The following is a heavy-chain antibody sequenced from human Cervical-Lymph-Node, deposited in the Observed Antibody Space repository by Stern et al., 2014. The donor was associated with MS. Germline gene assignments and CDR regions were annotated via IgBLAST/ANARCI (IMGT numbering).Heavy chain of an antibody. D-gene: IGHD1-14*01. CDR2: IYPGDSET. CDR3: ARQTTAWASDV. Sequence: VQLMQSGAELIRPGESLKISCKGSGYKFSIYWIAWVRQMPGKGLEWMGIIYPGDSETRYSPSFQGQVTMSAAKSTSTAYLQWSSLNASDTAMYFCARQTTAWASDVWGQGTLVTVSS. CDR1: GYKFSIYW. J-gene: IGHJ4*02. V-gene: IGHV5-51*01.